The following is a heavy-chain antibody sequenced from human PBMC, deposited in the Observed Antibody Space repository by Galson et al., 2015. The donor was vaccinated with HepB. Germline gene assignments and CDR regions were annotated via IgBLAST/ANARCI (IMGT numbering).Heavy chain of an antibody. CDR3: ARGKYYGSGFYWQFDY. D-gene: IGHD3-10*01. CDR2: IIPFSGTT. J-gene: IGHJ4*02. V-gene: IGHV1-69*06. CDR1: GDTFITYA. Sequence: SVKVSCKASGDTFITYAVNWVRQAPGQGLEWMGGIIPFSGTTNNAQKFQGRVTITADKSTSTAYMELSSLRSEDTAVYYCARGKYYGSGFYWQFDYWGQGTLVTVSA.